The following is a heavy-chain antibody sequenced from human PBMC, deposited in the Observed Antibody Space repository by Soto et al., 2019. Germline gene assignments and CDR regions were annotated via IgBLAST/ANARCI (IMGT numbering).Heavy chain of an antibody. CDR3: ARDKITGLVDY. J-gene: IGHJ4*02. Sequence: QVQLQQWGAGLLKPSETLSLTCAVYGGSFSGYYWTWIRQPPGTGLEWSGEINHSGSTNYNPSLKSGVTISVDTSKIRFSLTLTSVTAADTAVYYCARDKITGLVDYWGQGTLVTVSS. CDR1: GGSFSGYY. V-gene: IGHV4-34*01. CDR2: INHSGST. D-gene: IGHD2-8*02.